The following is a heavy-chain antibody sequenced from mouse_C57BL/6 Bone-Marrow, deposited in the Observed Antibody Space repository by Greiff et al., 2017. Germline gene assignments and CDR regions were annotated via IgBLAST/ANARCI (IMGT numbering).Heavy chain of an antibody. CDR3: ARRAMVTSPDYFDY. V-gene: IGHV1-81*01. CDR1: GYTFTSYG. J-gene: IGHJ2*01. Sequence: VQLKQSGAELARPGASVKLSCKASGYTFTSYGISWVKQRTGQGLEWIGEIYPRSGNTYYNEKFKGKATLTADKSSSTAYMELRSLTSEDSAVYFCARRAMVTSPDYFDYWGQGTTLTVSS. CDR2: IYPRSGNT. D-gene: IGHD2-2*01.